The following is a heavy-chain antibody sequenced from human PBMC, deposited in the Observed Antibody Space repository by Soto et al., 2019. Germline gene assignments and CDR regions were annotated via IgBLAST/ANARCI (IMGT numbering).Heavy chain of an antibody. CDR3: ARVRDGSGSLDY. D-gene: IGHD3-10*01. CDR2: IWYDGRNK. Sequence: QVQLVESGGGVVQPGRSLRLSCAASGFTFSSYGMHWVRQAPGKGLEWVAVIWYDGRNKYYADSVKGRFTISRDNSKNTLYLQMNSLRAEDTAVYYCARVRDGSGSLDYWGQGTLVTVSS. J-gene: IGHJ4*02. CDR1: GFTFSSYG. V-gene: IGHV3-33*01.